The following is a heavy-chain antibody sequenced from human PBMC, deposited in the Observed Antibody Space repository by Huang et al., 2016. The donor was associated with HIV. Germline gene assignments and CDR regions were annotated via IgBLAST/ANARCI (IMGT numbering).Heavy chain of an antibody. V-gene: IGHV3-30*02. J-gene: IGHJ4*02. CDR3: AKDEKQFCTGGSCHSSNIDS. CDR2: IRYDGTKT. Sequence: QVQLVESGGGAVQPGGSLRLSCTATGVTFPRFGRHWVRQRPVKGLGWLAFIRYDGTKTTYTDSVKGRFTISRDNSDNTLFLQMNTRTSDDTALYYCAKDEKQFCTGGSCHSSNIDSWGQGTLVTVSS. CDR1: GVTFPRFG. D-gene: IGHD2-8*02.